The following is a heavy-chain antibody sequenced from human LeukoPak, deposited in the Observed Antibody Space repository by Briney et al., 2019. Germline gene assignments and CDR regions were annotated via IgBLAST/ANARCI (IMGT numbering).Heavy chain of an antibody. CDR1: GFTVSNNY. CDR2: SYSDSNT. V-gene: IGHV3-53*01. Sequence: QPGGSLRLSCTASGFTVSNNYMSWVRQAPGKGLEWVSISYSDSNTNYADSVKGRFTISRDTSQNTLSLQMNSLRAEDTAVYYCVRKNRDFNAAFDIWGQGTVVTVS. D-gene: IGHD1-14*01. CDR3: VRKNRDFNAAFDI. J-gene: IGHJ3*02.